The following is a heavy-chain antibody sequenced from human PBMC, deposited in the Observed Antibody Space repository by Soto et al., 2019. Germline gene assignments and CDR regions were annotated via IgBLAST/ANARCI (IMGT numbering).Heavy chain of an antibody. Sequence: ESGGGLVQPGGSLRLSCAASGFTFSSYWMSWVRQAPGKGLEWVANIKPDGSDTYYVDSVKGRFTISRDNAKNSLDLQMNRLTAEDTAVYYCARKYSGLDYWGQGTLVTISS. D-gene: IGHD5-12*01. J-gene: IGHJ4*02. CDR1: GFTFSSYW. CDR2: IKPDGSDT. V-gene: IGHV3-7*01. CDR3: ARKYSGLDY.